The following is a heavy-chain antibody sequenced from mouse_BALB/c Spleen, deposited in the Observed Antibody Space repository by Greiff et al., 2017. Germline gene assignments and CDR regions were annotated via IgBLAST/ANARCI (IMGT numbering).Heavy chain of an antibody. V-gene: IGHV5-4*02. CDR3: ARDLGTTVVSPYYAMDY. Sequence: EVKLVESGGGLVKPGGSLKLSCAASGFTFSDYYMYWVRQTPEKRLEWVATISDGGSYTYYPDSVKGRFTISRDNAKNNLYLQMSSLKSEDTAMYYCARDLGTTVVSPYYAMDYWGQGTSVTVSS. D-gene: IGHD1-1*01. CDR2: ISDGGSYT. J-gene: IGHJ4*01. CDR1: GFTFSDYY.